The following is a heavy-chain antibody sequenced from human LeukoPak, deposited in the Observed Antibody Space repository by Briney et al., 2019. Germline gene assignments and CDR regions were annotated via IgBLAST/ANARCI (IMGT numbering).Heavy chain of an antibody. CDR3: AELGITMIGGV. CDR2: ISSSGSTI. V-gene: IGHV3-48*04. Sequence: GGSLRLSCAASGFIFSSYSMNWVRQAPGKGLEWISYISSSGSTIYYADSVKGRFTISRDNAKNSLYLQMNSLRAEDTAVYYCAELGITMIGGVWGKGTTVTISS. D-gene: IGHD3-10*02. J-gene: IGHJ6*04. CDR1: GFIFSSYS.